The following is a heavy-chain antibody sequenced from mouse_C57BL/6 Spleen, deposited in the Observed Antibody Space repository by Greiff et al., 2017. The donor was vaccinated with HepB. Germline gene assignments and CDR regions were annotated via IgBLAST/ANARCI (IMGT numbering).Heavy chain of an antibody. J-gene: IGHJ3*01. D-gene: IGHD2-4*01. V-gene: IGHV2-2*01. CDR3: ARNFLYDYDEEGAWFAY. CDR2: IWSGGST. Sequence: VMLVESGPGLVQPSQSLSITCTVSGFSLTSYGVHWVRQSPGKGLEWLGVIWSGGSTDYNAAFISRLSISKDNSKSQVFFKMNSLQADDTAIYYCARNFLYDYDEEGAWFAYWGQGTLVTVSA. CDR1: GFSLTSYG.